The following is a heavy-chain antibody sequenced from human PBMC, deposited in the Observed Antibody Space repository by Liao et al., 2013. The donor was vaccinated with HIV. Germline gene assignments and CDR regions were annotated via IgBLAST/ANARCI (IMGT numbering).Heavy chain of an antibody. CDR3: ARVGFLEWLLFGRDAFDI. Sequence: QVQLQESGPGLVRPSETLSLTCTVSGGSITNYYWTWIRQSAGKGLEWIGRMSTSGSSNYNSSLKSRVTMSIDTSKSQVSLIVRSVTAADSAVYFCARVGFLEWLLFGRDAFDIWGQGTMVTVSS. CDR2: MSTSGSS. D-gene: IGHD3-3*01. J-gene: IGHJ3*02. CDR1: GGSITNYY. V-gene: IGHV4-4*07.